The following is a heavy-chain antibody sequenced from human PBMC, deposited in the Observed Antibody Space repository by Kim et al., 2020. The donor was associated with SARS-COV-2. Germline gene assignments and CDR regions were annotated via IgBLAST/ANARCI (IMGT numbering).Heavy chain of an antibody. CDR1: GGSFSGYY. CDR2: INHSGST. V-gene: IGHV4-34*01. CDR3: ARIGYSYGLGDFDY. D-gene: IGHD5-18*01. J-gene: IGHJ4*02. Sequence: SETLSLTCAVYGGSFSGYYWSWIRQPPGKGLEWIGEINHSGSTNYNPSLKSRVTISVDTSKNQFSLKLSSVTAADTAVYYCARIGYSYGLGDFDYWGQGTLVTVSS.